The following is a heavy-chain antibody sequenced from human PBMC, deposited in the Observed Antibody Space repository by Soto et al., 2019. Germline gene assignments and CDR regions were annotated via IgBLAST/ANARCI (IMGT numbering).Heavy chain of an antibody. CDR1: GFTFRSYS. CDR2: ISSSSSYI. Sequence: GGSLRLSCAASGFTFRSYSMNWVRQAPGKGLEWVSSISSSSSYIYYADSVKGRFTISRDNAKNSLYLQMNSLRAEDTAVYYCARAPYSSGPYYFDYWGQGTLVTVSS. D-gene: IGHD6-19*01. J-gene: IGHJ4*02. CDR3: ARAPYSSGPYYFDY. V-gene: IGHV3-21*01.